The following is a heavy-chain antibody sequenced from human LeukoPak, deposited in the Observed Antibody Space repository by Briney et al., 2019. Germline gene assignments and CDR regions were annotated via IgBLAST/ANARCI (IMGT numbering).Heavy chain of an antibody. V-gene: IGHV3-21*01. D-gene: IGHD3-22*01. CDR2: ISSSSSYI. CDR3: AKAHPSSGYYYAALDY. J-gene: IGHJ4*02. Sequence: GGSLRLSCAASGFTFSSYSMNWVRQAPGKGLEWVSSISSSSSYIYYADSVKGRFTISRDNAKNSLYLQMNSLRAEDTAVYYCAKAHPSSGYYYAALDYWGQGTLVTVSS. CDR1: GFTFSSYS.